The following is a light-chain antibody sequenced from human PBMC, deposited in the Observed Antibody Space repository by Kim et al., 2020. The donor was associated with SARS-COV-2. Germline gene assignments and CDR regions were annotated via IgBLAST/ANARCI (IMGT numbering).Light chain of an antibody. CDR3: QQYLSYV. CDR1: QNIDTW. V-gene: IGKV1-5*01. J-gene: IGKJ1*01. CDR2: EAS. Sequence: DIQMTQSPSTLSASVGDRVTITCRASQNIDTWLAWYQQKPGKAPQLLISEASSLETGVPSRFSGTGSGTEFTLTINTLQPDDFATYYCQQYLSYVFGQGTKVDIK.